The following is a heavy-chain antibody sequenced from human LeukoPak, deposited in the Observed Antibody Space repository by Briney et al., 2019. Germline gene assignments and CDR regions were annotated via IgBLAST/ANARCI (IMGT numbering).Heavy chain of an antibody. V-gene: IGHV4-39*01. J-gene: IGHJ4*02. CDR2: IYYSGST. CDR1: GGSISSSSYY. CDR3: ARVTYSSGWYVMNPIDY. Sequence: SETLSLTCTVSGGSISSSSYYWGWIRQPPGKGLEWIGSIYYSGSTYYNPSLKSRVTISVDTSKNQFSLKLSSVTAADTAVYYCARVTYSSGWYVMNPIDYWGQGTLVTVSS. D-gene: IGHD6-19*01.